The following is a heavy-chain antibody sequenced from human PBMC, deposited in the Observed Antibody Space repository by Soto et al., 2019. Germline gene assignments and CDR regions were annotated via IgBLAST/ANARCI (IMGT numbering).Heavy chain of an antibody. CDR3: ARGPFIAAAGTLDY. Sequence: SETLSLTCAVYGGSFSGYYWSWIRQPPGKGLEWIGEINHSGSTNYNPSLKSRVTISVDTSKNQFSLKLSSVTAADTAVYYCARGPFIAAAGTLDYWGQGTLVTGSS. V-gene: IGHV4-34*01. CDR1: GGSFSGYY. CDR2: INHSGST. J-gene: IGHJ4*02. D-gene: IGHD6-13*01.